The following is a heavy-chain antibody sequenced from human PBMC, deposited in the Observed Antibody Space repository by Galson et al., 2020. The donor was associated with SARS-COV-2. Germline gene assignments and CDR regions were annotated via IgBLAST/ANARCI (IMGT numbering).Heavy chain of an antibody. CDR2: INPSSGDA. V-gene: IGHV1-2*02. D-gene: IGHD2-8*01. CDR1: GYTFTAKF. CDR3: APLPKYYHNGAQRFEYFQH. Sequence: ASVKVSCKASGYTFTAKFMHWVRQAPGQGLEWMGWINPSSGDAKYAARFQGRVTMTRDTSINTAYMELSRLSSDDTAVYYCAPLPKYYHNGAQRFEYFQHWGQGALVTVSS. J-gene: IGHJ1*01.